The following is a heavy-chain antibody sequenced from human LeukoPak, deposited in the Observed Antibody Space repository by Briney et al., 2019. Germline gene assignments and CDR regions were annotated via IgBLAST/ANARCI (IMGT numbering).Heavy chain of an antibody. CDR2: ISGSGGST. CDR3: AKVPSPFGVVRYFDY. CDR1: GFTFSSYA. D-gene: IGHD3-3*01. V-gene: IGHV3-23*01. Sequence: GGSLRLSCAASGFTFSSYAMSWVRQAPGKGLEWVSAISGSGGSTYYADSVKGRFTISRDNSKNTLYLQMNSLRAKDTAVYYCAKVPSPFGVVRYFDYWGQGTLVTVSS. J-gene: IGHJ4*02.